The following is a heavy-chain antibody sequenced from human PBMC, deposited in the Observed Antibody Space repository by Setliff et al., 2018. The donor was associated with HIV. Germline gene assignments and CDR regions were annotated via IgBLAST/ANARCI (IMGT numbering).Heavy chain of an antibody. V-gene: IGHV1-2*02. CDR1: GYTSTDYY. CDR3: ARTHYYDSSGYLDY. J-gene: IGHJ4*02. D-gene: IGHD3-22*01. CDR2: INPNSGGT. Sequence: ASVKVSCKASGYTSTDYYIHWVRQAPGQGLEWMGWINPNSGGTKYALNFQGRVTMTGDTSISTAYMELSRLRSDDTAVFFCARTHYYDSSGYLDYWGQGTLVTVSS.